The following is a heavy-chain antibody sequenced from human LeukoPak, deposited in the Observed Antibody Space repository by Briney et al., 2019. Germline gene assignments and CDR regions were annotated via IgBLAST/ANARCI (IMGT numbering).Heavy chain of an antibody. CDR2: IYTSGST. V-gene: IGHV4-61*02. CDR3: ARADTADYYYYYMDV. CDR1: GGSISSGSYY. Sequence: SETLSLTCTVSGGSISSGSYYWSWIRQPAGKGLEWIGRIYTSGSTNYNPPLKSRVTISVDTSKNQFSLKLSSVTAADTAVYYCARADTADYYYYYMDVWGKGTTVTVSS. D-gene: IGHD5-18*01. J-gene: IGHJ6*03.